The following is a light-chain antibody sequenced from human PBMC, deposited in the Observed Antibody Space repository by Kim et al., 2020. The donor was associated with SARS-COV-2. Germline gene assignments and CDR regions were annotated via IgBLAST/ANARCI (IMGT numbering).Light chain of an antibody. Sequence: ASVGDRVTITCRASQSIKIWLAWYQQKPGKAPKLLIYKASSLESGVPSRFSGSGSGTEFTLTISSLQPDDFATYYCQQYNTYPWTFGQGTKVDIK. CDR3: QQYNTYPWT. CDR1: QSIKIW. J-gene: IGKJ1*01. V-gene: IGKV1-5*03. CDR2: KAS.